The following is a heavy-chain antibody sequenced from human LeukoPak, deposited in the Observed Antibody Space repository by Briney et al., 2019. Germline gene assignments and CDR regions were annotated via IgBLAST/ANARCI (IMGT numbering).Heavy chain of an antibody. CDR3: ARVRDSGRWGAFDI. Sequence: GGSLRLSCAASGFTFSSYSMNWVRQAPGKGLEWVSYISSSSSTIYYADSVKGRFTISRDNSKNTLYLQMNSLRPEDTAVYYCARVRDSGRWGAFDIWGQGTMVTVSS. CDR1: GFTFSSYS. V-gene: IGHV3-48*01. D-gene: IGHD1-26*01. CDR2: ISSSSSTI. J-gene: IGHJ3*02.